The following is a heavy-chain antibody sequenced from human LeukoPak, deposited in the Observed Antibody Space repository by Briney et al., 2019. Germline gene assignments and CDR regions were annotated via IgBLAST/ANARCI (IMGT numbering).Heavy chain of an antibody. Sequence: QPGSSLRLSCAASGFTFSSYAMHWVRQAPGKGLEWVAVISYDGSNKYYADSVKGRFTISRDNSKNTLYLQMNSLRAEDTAVYYCARELRYFDWLLRRDYYYYYGMDVWGQGTTVTVSS. CDR1: GFTFSSYA. CDR3: ARELRYFDWLLRRDYYYYYGMDV. V-gene: IGHV3-30*04. CDR2: ISYDGSNK. J-gene: IGHJ6*02. D-gene: IGHD3-9*01.